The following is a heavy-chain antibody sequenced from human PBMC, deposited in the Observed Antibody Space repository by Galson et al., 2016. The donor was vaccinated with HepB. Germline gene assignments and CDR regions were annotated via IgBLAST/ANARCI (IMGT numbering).Heavy chain of an antibody. CDR2: DSMDGRRK. J-gene: IGHJ4*02. D-gene: IGHD2/OR15-2a*01. CDR1: GFTFSNYG. CDR3: ARRHEYCPPVGCSVDY. V-gene: IGHV3-30*03. Sequence: SLRLSCAASGFTFSNYGMHWVRQAPGKGVEWVAADSMDGRRKFYADSVKGRFTISRDNSNSMLFLQMSSLRADDTAVYYCARRHEYCPPVGCSVDYWGQGTLVSVSS.